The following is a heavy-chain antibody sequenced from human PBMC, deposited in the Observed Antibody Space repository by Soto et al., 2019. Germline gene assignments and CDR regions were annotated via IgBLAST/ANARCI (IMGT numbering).Heavy chain of an antibody. CDR3: VRVRDTCVITDAVDF. V-gene: IGHV3-9*01. J-gene: IGHJ4*02. CDR1: GFNFDEYT. Sequence: EVQLLESGGGLVQPGRSLRLSCAASGFNFDEYTMHWVRHVPGKGLEWVSCISWNSASMGYVDSVEGRFTISSDNAKSYLYLQMNSLREEDTCSYDCVRVRDTCVITDAVDFWGLWTPVTVSS. CDR2: ISWNSASM. D-gene: IGHD3-10*01.